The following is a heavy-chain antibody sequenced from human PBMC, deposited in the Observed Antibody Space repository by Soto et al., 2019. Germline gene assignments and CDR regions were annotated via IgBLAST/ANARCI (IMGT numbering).Heavy chain of an antibody. V-gene: IGHV3-30*18. J-gene: IGHJ4*02. D-gene: IGHD4-17*01. CDR1: GFTFSSYG. CDR3: AENGVYGGKSGVGNY. Sequence: VQLLESGGGLVQPGGSLRLSCAASGFTFSSYGMHWVRQAPGKGLEWVAVISYDGSNKYYADSVKGRFTISRDNSKNTLYLQMNSLRAEDTAVYYCAENGVYGGKSGVGNYWGQGTLVTVSS. CDR2: ISYDGSNK.